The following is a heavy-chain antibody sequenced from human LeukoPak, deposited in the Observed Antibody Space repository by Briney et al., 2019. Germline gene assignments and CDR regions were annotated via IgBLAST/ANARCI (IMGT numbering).Heavy chain of an antibody. CDR2: INHSGST. D-gene: IGHD3-22*01. CDR1: GFTFSNYS. Sequence: GSLRLSCVASGFTFSNYSMNWIRQPPGKGLEWIGEINHSGSTNYNPSLKSRVTISVDTSKNQFSLKLSSVTAADTAVYYCARGSTYYYDSSGYYSRAFDIWGQGTMVTVSS. V-gene: IGHV4-34*01. J-gene: IGHJ3*02. CDR3: ARGSTYYYDSSGYYSRAFDI.